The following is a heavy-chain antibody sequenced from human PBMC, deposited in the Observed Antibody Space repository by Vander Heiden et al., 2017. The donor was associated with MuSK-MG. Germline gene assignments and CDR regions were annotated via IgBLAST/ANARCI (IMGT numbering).Heavy chain of an antibody. J-gene: IGHJ4*02. CDR3: ASSYRYTFDY. Sequence: EVQLVESGGGLVQPGGSLRLSCAASGFTFSTYSMNWVRQAPGKGLEWVSYISSSSSTIYYADSVKGRFTISRDNAKNSLHLQMNSLRADDTAVYYCASSYRYTFDYWGQGTLVTVSS. D-gene: IGHD3-16*02. CDR1: GFTFSTYS. V-gene: IGHV3-48*01. CDR2: ISSSSSTI.